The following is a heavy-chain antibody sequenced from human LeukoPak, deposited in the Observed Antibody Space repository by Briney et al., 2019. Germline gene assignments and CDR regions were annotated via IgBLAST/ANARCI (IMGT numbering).Heavy chain of an antibody. Sequence: ASVKDSCKASGYTFNTYDINWVRQATGQGLEWMGWMKPDSGGTGYAPRFQGRVTMTRNMSISTAYMELSSLRSEDTAVYYCVRGGLHCRGTDCYSTGLFDSWGRGTLVIVSS. CDR1: GYTFNTYD. J-gene: IGHJ4*02. V-gene: IGHV1-8*02. D-gene: IGHD2-21*02. CDR3: VRGGLHCRGTDCYSTGLFDS. CDR2: MKPDSGGT.